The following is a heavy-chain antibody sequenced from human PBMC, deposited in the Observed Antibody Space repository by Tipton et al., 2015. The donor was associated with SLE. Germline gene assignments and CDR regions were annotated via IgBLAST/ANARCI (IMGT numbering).Heavy chain of an antibody. V-gene: IGHV4-59*12. D-gene: IGHD3-9*01. CDR3: ARTKLRYFDWPYNWFDP. CDR1: GGSIGSFY. Sequence: TLSLTCTFSGGSIGSFYWTWIRQSPEKGLEWIAYVYYSGSTYYNPSLKSRVTISVDTSKNQFSLKLSSVTAADTAVYYCARTKLRYFDWPYNWFDPWGQGTLATVSS. CDR2: VYYSGST. J-gene: IGHJ5*02.